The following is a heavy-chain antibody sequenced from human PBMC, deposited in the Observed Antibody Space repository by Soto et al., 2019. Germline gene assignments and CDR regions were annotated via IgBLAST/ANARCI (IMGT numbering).Heavy chain of an antibody. CDR3: ARAPSGRNIDY. J-gene: IGHJ4*02. CDR1: GFTFSDYG. Sequence: EVQLVESGGGLVQPGGSLRLSCAASGFTFSDYGLTWVRQAPGNGLDWVSYISSSGSPIYYADSVKGRFPISRNNAKNALYLQMNSRRAEDTAIYYCARAPSGRNIDYWGQGALVTVSS. D-gene: IGHD3-10*01. CDR2: ISSSGSPI. V-gene: IGHV3-48*03.